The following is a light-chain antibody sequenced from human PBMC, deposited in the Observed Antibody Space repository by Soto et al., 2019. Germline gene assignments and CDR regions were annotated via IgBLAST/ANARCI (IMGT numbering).Light chain of an antibody. CDR2: DAS. Sequence: EIVLTQSPATLSLSPGERAALSCRASQSVSSYLAWYQQKPGQAPRLLIYDASKRAPGIPARFTGSGSGTDFTRTTSTLGPEDFAVYLCQQRSNGPSTFGGGTKGEIK. J-gene: IGKJ4*01. CDR3: QQRSNGPST. V-gene: IGKV3-11*01. CDR1: QSVSSY.